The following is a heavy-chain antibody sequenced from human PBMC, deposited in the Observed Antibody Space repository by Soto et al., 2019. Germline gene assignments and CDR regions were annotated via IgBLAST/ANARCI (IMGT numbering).Heavy chain of an antibody. Sequence: ESGGGVVQPGRSLRLSCAASGFTFSSYGMHWVRQAPGKGLEWVAVISYDGSNKYYADSVKGRFTISRDNSKNTLYLQMNSLRAEDTAVYYCAKDVSSSADAFDIWGQGTMVTVSS. D-gene: IGHD6-6*01. CDR2: ISYDGSNK. J-gene: IGHJ3*02. V-gene: IGHV3-30*18. CDR1: GFTFSSYG. CDR3: AKDVSSSADAFDI.